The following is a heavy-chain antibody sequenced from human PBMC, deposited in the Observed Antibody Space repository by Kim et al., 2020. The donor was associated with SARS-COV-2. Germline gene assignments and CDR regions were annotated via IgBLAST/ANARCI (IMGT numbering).Heavy chain of an antibody. V-gene: IGHV3-23*01. CDR3: ASPETSGSYYYYYYGMDV. Sequence: KGRFTIPRDNSKNTLYLQMNSLRAEDTAVYYCASPETSGSYYYYYYGMDVWGQGTTVTVSS. D-gene: IGHD1-26*01. J-gene: IGHJ6*02.